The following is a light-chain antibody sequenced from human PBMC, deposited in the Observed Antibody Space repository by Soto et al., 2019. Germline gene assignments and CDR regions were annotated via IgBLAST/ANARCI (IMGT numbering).Light chain of an antibody. CDR1: QNIGDW. V-gene: IGKV1-5*03. Sequence: DIQMTQSPSTLSASVGDRVTIACRASQNIGDWLAWYQQKPGKAPTLLTYRASTLESGVPSRFSGSGSGTEFTLAISSLPPEDFATYYCQQYNDLSTFGGGTKVEI. J-gene: IGKJ4*01. CDR2: RAS. CDR3: QQYNDLST.